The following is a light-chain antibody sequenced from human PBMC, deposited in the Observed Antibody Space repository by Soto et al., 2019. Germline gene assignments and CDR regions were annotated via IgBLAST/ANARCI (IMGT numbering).Light chain of an antibody. CDR2: KAS. J-gene: IGKJ5*01. CDR3: QQYESYSIA. Sequence: DIQMTQSPSTLSASVGDRVTITCRASQSISSWLAWDQQKPGKAPKLLIYKASSLESGVPSRFSGSGSGTEFTLTISSLHPDDFATYYCQQYESYSIAFGQGTRLEIK. V-gene: IGKV1-5*03. CDR1: QSISSW.